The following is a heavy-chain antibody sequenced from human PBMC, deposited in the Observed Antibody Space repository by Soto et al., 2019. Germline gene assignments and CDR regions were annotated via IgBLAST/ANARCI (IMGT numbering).Heavy chain of an antibody. D-gene: IGHD6-6*01. CDR1: GFTFSSYA. CDR2: ISGSGSST. V-gene: IGHV3-23*01. Sequence: GGSLRLSCAASGFTFSSYAMSWVRQAPGKGLEWVAVISGSGSSTYYADSVKGRFTISRDNSKNALYLQMNSLRAEDTAVYYCARDRGQLVYYWGQGTLVTVSS. J-gene: IGHJ4*02. CDR3: ARDRGQLVYY.